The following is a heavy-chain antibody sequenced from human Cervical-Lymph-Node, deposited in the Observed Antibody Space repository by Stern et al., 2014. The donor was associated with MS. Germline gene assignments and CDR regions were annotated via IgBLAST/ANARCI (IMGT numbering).Heavy chain of an antibody. CDR2: IIPILVIR. J-gene: IGHJ4*02. Sequence: QVQLVESGAEVKKPGSSVKVSCKASGGTFSTYAISWVRQAPGQGLEWMGRIIPILVIRNYAQKFQGRVTIAADKSTSTAYMELSSLRSEDTAVYYCARERGSGSYVDYWGQGTLVTVSS. V-gene: IGHV1-69*09. D-gene: IGHD3-10*01. CDR1: GGTFSTYA. CDR3: ARERGSGSYVDY.